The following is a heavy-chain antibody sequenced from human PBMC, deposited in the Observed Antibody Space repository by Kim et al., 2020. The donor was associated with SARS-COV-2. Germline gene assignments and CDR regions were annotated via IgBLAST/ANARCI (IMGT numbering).Heavy chain of an antibody. CDR2: IKSKTDGGTT. D-gene: IGHD3-22*01. Sequence: GGSLRLSCAASGFTFSNAWMSWVRQAPGKGLEWVGRIKSKTDGGTTDYAAPVKGRFTISRDDSKNTLYLQMNSLKTEDTAVYYCTTDFIGYYYDSSGYSPPDYYYGMDVWGQGTTVTVSS. J-gene: IGHJ6*02. V-gene: IGHV3-15*01. CDR1: GFTFSNAW. CDR3: TTDFIGYYYDSSGYSPPDYYYGMDV.